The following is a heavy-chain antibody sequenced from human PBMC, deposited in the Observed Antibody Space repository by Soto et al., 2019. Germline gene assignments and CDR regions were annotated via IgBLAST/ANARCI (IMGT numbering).Heavy chain of an antibody. J-gene: IGHJ3*01. CDR3: ATWHEREHAFDV. Sequence: DVPLVESGGGLIQPGESLRLSCAAFGLTISGKKYVAWVRQAPGQGLEWVSALYDVDGSFYADSVTGRFTTSSDSSKTTVYLQMNDLRPDDTAVYYCATWHEREHAFDVWGQGTTVTISS. D-gene: IGHD1-1*01. CDR2: LYDVDGS. CDR1: GLTISGKKY. V-gene: IGHV3-53*01.